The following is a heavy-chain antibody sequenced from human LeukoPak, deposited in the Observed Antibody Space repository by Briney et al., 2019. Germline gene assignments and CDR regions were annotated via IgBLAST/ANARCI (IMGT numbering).Heavy chain of an antibody. CDR2: IKSKTDGGTT. J-gene: IGHJ4*02. Sequence: GGSLRLSCAPSGFTFSNAWMSWVRHAPGKGLEWVGRIKSKTDGGTTDYAAPVKGRFTISRDDSKNTLYLQMNSLKTEDTAVYYCTTARSSGYENFDYWGQGTLVTGSS. CDR1: GFTFSNAW. V-gene: IGHV3-15*01. CDR3: TTARSSGYENFDY. D-gene: IGHD5-12*01.